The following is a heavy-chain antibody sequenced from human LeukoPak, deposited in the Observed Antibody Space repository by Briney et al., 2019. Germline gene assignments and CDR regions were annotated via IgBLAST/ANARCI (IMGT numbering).Heavy chain of an antibody. D-gene: IGHD5-18*01. CDR3: ARGLRVTWIQPYYYYGMDV. Sequence: SETLSLTCAVYGGSFSGYYWSWIRQPPGKGLEWIGEINHSGSTNYNPSLKSRVTISVDTSKNQFSLKLSSVTAADTAVYYCARGLRVTWIQPYYYYGMDVWGQGTTVTVSS. CDR2: INHSGST. J-gene: IGHJ6*02. V-gene: IGHV4-34*01. CDR1: GGSFSGYY.